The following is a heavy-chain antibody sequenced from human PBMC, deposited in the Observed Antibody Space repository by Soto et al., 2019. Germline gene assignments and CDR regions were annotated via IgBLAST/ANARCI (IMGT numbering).Heavy chain of an antibody. CDR2: IYWDDDT. CDR1: GFSFSADGVG. J-gene: IGHJ3*01. CDR3: AHAFAATSWPNDAFDV. V-gene: IGHV2-5*02. Sequence: HITLKESGPTLVKPTQTLTLTCIFSGFSFSADGVGVGWIRQPPGKTLEWLALIYWDDDTRYRPSLKSRLTITKDSPKTQVVLTMTNMDPLDTATYYCAHAFAATSWPNDAFDVWGQRTVVTVSS. D-gene: IGHD3-16*01.